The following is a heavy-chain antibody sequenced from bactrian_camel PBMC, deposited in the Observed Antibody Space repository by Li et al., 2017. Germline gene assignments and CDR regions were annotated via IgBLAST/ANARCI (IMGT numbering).Heavy chain of an antibody. CDR3: NIGLCGTWSPGQDNY. J-gene: IGHJ4*01. CDR1: GFTFSNHA. CDR2: INSAGGRT. V-gene: IGHV3S40*01. Sequence: VQLVESGGGLVQPGGSLRLSCKVSGFTFSNHAMSWVRQAPGKGLEWVSTINSAGGRTDYADSVKGRFTISRDNAKNAVYLQMNNLKPEDTGTYYCNIGLCGTWSPGQDNYWGQGTQVTVS. D-gene: IGHD2*01.